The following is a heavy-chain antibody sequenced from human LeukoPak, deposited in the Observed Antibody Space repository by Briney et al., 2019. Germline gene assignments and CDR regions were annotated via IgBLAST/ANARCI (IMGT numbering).Heavy chain of an antibody. D-gene: IGHD3-22*01. V-gene: IGHV3-21*01. CDR3: ARDRVPNYYDSSGYYYVVPYFDY. CDR1: GFTFSSYS. Sequence: GGSLRLSCAASGFTFSSYSMTWVRQAPGKGLEWVSSISSSSSYIYYADSVKGRFTISRDNAKNSLYLQMNSLRAEDTAVYYCARDRVPNYYDSSGYYYVVPYFDYWGQGTLVTVSS. CDR2: ISSSSSYI. J-gene: IGHJ4*02.